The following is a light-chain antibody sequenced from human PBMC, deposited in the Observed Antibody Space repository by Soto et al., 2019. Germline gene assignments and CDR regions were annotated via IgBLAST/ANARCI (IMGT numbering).Light chain of an antibody. Sequence: QSALTQPASVSGSPGQSITISCTGSGRDIGAYDYVSWYQQYPGKVPKLVISEVSNRPSGVSHRFSGSRSGNTASLTISGLQAEDEADYHCSSYTSRTTPVFGGGTKLTVL. V-gene: IGLV2-14*01. CDR1: GRDIGAYDY. J-gene: IGLJ2*01. CDR2: EVS. CDR3: SSYTSRTTPV.